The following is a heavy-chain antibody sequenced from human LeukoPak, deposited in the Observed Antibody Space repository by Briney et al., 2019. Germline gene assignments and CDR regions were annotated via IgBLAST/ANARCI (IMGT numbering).Heavy chain of an antibody. CDR2: IWYDGSNK. J-gene: IGHJ4*02. Sequence: GGSLRLSCAASGFTFSSYDMHWVRQAPGKGLDWVAFIWYDGSNKHYIDSVKGRFTISRDNSKNTLNLQMNSLSAEDTAVYYCARGDWGMYYFDYWGQGTLVTVSS. D-gene: IGHD7-27*01. V-gene: IGHV3-30*02. CDR1: GFTFSSYD. CDR3: ARGDWGMYYFDY.